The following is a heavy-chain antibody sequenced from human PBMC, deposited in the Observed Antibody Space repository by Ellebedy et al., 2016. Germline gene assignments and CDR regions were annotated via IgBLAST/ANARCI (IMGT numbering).Heavy chain of an antibody. J-gene: IGHJ4*02. Sequence: ASVKVSXXASGYTFSNYGITWVRQAPGQGLEWMGWISANNGNTNYAQKLQGRVTMTTDTSTSTAYMELRSLRSDDTAMYYCARGGMLYCSSTYCVDYWGQGTLVTVFS. CDR1: GYTFSNYG. CDR2: ISANNGNT. D-gene: IGHD2-2*01. V-gene: IGHV1-18*01. CDR3: ARGGMLYCSSTYCVDY.